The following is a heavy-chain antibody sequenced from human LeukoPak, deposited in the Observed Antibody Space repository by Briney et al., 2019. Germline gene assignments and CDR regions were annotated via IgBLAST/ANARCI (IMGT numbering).Heavy chain of an antibody. CDR1: GGSISSSSYY. Sequence: PSETLSLTCTVSGGSISSSSYYWGWIRQPPGKGLEWIGSIYYSGSTYYNPSLKSRVTISVDTSKNQFSLKLSSVTAADTAVYYCARIDTAMEAFDYWGQGTLVTVSS. D-gene: IGHD5-18*01. CDR2: IYYSGST. CDR3: ARIDTAMEAFDY. J-gene: IGHJ4*02. V-gene: IGHV4-39*07.